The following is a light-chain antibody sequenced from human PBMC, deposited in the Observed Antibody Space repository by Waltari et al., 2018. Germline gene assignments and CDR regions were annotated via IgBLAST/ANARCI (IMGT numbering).Light chain of an antibody. CDR1: IPDLATYNS. Sequence: QSALTQPRSASGSPGQSVTLSCTGTIPDLATYNSFSWYQHTPGNAPKLLIYEVGKRPSGVPDRFSASKSGNTASLTISGLQSADEADYYCSSYAGKYNFVFGGGTKLTVL. CDR3: SSYAGKYNFV. CDR2: EVG. V-gene: IGLV2-11*01. J-gene: IGLJ2*01.